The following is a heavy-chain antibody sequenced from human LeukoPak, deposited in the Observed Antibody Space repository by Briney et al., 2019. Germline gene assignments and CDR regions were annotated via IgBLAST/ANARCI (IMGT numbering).Heavy chain of an antibody. J-gene: IGHJ4*02. CDR2: ISSSGSTI. D-gene: IGHD3-22*01. CDR1: GFTFSSYE. CDR3: ARDRNYYDSSGLFTPSSVWFDY. V-gene: IGHV3-48*03. Sequence: GGSLRLSCAASGFTFSSYEMNWVRQAPGKGLEWVSYISSSGSTIYYADSVKGRFTISRDNAKNSLYLQMNSLRAEDTAVYYCARDRNYYDSSGLFTPSSVWFDYWDQGTLVTVSS.